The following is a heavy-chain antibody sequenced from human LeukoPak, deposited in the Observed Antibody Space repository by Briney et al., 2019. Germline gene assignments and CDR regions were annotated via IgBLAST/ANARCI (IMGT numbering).Heavy chain of an antibody. J-gene: IGHJ4*02. V-gene: IGHV4-31*03. CDR2: IYYSGST. CDR1: GGSISTGGYY. D-gene: IGHD3-22*01. CDR3: VRGRGDYYDSSGGYYFDF. Sequence: SQTLSLTCTVSGGSISTGGYYWSWIRQHPEKGLEWIGYIYYSGSTYYNPSLKSRVTISEDTSTNQFSLKLSSVTAADTAVYYCVRGRGDYYDSSGGYYFDFWGQGTLVTVSS.